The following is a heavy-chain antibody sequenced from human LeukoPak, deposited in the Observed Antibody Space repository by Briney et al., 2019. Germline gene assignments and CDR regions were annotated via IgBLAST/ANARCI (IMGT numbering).Heavy chain of an antibody. V-gene: IGHV3-23*01. CDR2: ISGSGGST. J-gene: IGHJ4*02. Sequence: GGSLRLSCAASGFTFSSYLMHWVRQAPGKGLEWVSAISGSGGSTYYADSVKGRFTISRDNSKNTLYLQMNSLRAEDTAVYYCAKGQYYYGSGSLFYWGQGTLVTVSS. CDR1: GFTFSSYL. D-gene: IGHD3-10*01. CDR3: AKGQYYYGSGSLFY.